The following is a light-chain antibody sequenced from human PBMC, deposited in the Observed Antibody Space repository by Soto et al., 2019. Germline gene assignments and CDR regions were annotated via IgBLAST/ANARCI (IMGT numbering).Light chain of an antibody. CDR1: SSDVGGYNY. CDR2: DVS. Sequence: QSALTQPASVSGSPGQSIAISCTGTSSDVGGYNYVSWYQQRPGKAPKLMIQDVSNRPSGVSDRFSGSKSGNTASLTISGLQAEDEADYCCSSYTSSSTHVFGTGTKVTVL. J-gene: IGLJ1*01. CDR3: SSYTSSSTHV. V-gene: IGLV2-14*01.